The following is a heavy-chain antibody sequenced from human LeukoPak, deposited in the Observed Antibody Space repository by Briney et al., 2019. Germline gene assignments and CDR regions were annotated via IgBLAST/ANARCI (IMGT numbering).Heavy chain of an antibody. CDR2: INHSGST. Sequence: SETLSLTCAVYGGSFSGYYWSWIRQPPGKGLEWIGEINHSGSTNYNPSLKSRVTISVDTSKNQFSLQLKSVTPEDTAVYYCARIVGGDIDYWGQGTLVTVSS. V-gene: IGHV4-34*01. CDR3: ARIVGGDIDY. CDR1: GGSFSGYY. J-gene: IGHJ4*02. D-gene: IGHD5-12*01.